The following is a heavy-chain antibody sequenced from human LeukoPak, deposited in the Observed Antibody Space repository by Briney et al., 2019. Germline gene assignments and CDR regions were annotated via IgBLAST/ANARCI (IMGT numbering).Heavy chain of an antibody. CDR1: GFSFSDYY. J-gene: IGHJ4*02. D-gene: IGHD5-12*01. CDR3: TRDLPATISLGDDY. V-gene: IGHV3-21*01. Sequence: GGSLRLSCAASGFSFSDYYMHWVRQAPGKGLEWVSSISFDSGDETLYADSVKGRFTISRDNTKNSMFLQMDSLTVEDTALYFCTRDLPATISLGDDYWGPGTPVTVSS. CDR2: ISFDSGDET.